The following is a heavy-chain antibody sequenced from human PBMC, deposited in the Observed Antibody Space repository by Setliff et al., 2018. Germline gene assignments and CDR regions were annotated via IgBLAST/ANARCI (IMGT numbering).Heavy chain of an antibody. CDR3: AKVGKSGTWDQYFQY. Sequence: GGSLRLSCAASGFTFTNYAMSWVRQAPGKGLEWVSTVNDNGRTTYYPNSVKGQFTISRDNSKNTLYLQMNNLRAEDTALYYCAKVGKSGTWDQYFQYWGQGTLVTVSS. J-gene: IGHJ1*01. CDR2: VNDNGRTT. V-gene: IGHV3-23*01. CDR1: GFTFTNYA. D-gene: IGHD3-10*01.